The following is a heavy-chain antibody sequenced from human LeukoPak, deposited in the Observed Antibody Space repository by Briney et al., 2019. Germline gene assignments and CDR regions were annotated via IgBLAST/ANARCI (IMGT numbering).Heavy chain of an antibody. V-gene: IGHV3-7*01. D-gene: IGHD3-10*01. CDR3: ARDLLWFGEGDY. CDR2: IKQDGSEK. Sequence: GGTLRLSCASSGFTSSSYLMCWVRAAPQVGVERGANIKQDGSEKCYVDSVKGRLTIYRDNAKKSLYLQMNSLRAEDTAVYYCARDLLWFGEGDYWGQGTLVTVSS. J-gene: IGHJ4*02. CDR1: GFTSSSYL.